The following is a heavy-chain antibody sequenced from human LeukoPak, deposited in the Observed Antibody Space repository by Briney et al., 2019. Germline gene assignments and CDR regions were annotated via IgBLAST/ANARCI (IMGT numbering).Heavy chain of an antibody. V-gene: IGHV1-24*01. CDR2: FDTEDGET. Sequence: ASVKVSCKVSGYTLTELSMHWVRQAPGKGLEWMGGFDTEDGETIYAQKFQGRVTMTEDTSTDTAYMELSSLRSEDTAVYYCATSRPFYDPNYFDYWGQGTLVTVSS. J-gene: IGHJ4*02. CDR3: ATSRPFYDPNYFDY. CDR1: GYTLTELS. D-gene: IGHD3-16*01.